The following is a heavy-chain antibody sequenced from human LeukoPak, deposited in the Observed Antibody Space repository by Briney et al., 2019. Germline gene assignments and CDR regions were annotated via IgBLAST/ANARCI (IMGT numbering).Heavy chain of an antibody. CDR1: GGTFSSYA. Sequence: SVKVSCKVSGGTFSSYAISWVRQAPGQGLEWMGRIIPILGIANYAQKFQGRVTITADKSTSTAYMELSSLRSEDTAVYYCARDHNCSSTSCYANAFDIWGQGTMVTVSS. J-gene: IGHJ3*02. V-gene: IGHV1-69*04. CDR2: IIPILGIA. D-gene: IGHD2-2*01. CDR3: ARDHNCSSTSCYANAFDI.